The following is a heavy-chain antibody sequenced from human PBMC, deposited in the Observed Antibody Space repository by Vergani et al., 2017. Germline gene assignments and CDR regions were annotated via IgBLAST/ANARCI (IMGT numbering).Heavy chain of an antibody. D-gene: IGHD3-16*01. CDR3: AKHFRGWGIDY. V-gene: IGHV3-30*02. J-gene: IGHJ4*02. CDR1: GFTLSNYD. CDR2: IQFDGSNQ. Sequence: QVQLVESGGGVVQRGGSLRLFCATSGFTLSNYDMQWIRQGPGKGMEFVGFIQFDGSNQYYADSVKGRFTLSRDFSKNTLYLQMNSLRTDDTATYYCAKHFRGWGIDYWGQGTQVIVSS.